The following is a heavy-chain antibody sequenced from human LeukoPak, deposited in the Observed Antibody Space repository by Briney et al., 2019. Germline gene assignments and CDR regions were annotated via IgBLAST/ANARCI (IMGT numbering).Heavy chain of an antibody. V-gene: IGHV1-69*13. Sequence: GASVKVSCKAPGGTFSSYAISWVRQAPGQGLEWMGGIIPIFGTANYAQKFQGRVTITADESTSTAYMELSSLRSEDTAVYYCARVRLYRYYYGMDVWGQGTTVTVSS. CDR3: ARVRLYRYYYGMDV. CDR2: IIPIFGTA. J-gene: IGHJ6*02. CDR1: GGTFSSYA. D-gene: IGHD3-16*02.